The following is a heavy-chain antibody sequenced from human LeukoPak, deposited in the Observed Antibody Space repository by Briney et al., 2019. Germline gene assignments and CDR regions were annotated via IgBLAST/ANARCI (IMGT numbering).Heavy chain of an antibody. Sequence: GGSLRLSCAASGFTLSSYAMHWVRQAPGKGLEWVAVISYDGSNKYYADSVKGRFTISRDNSKNTLYLQMNSLRAEDTAVYYCARDLASGYGFDYWGQGTLVTVSS. CDR3: ARDLASGYGFDY. J-gene: IGHJ4*02. V-gene: IGHV3-30-3*01. D-gene: IGHD5-12*01. CDR1: GFTLSSYA. CDR2: ISYDGSNK.